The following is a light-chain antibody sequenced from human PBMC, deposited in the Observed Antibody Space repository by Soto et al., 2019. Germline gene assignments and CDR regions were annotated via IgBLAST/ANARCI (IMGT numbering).Light chain of an antibody. CDR1: QSISSY. V-gene: IGKV1-39*01. J-gene: IGKJ1*01. Sequence: DIQMTQSPSSLSASVGDRVPITCRAGQSISSYLNWYQQKPGKARKRLIYAASSLQSWVPSRISGSGSETDFTLTISSLQPEDFATYYCQQRYSPPQWTFCQGTKVDIK. CDR3: QQRYSPPQWT. CDR2: AAS.